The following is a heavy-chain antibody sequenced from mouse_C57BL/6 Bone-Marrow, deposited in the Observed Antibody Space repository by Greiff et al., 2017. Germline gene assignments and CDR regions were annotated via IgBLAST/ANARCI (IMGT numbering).Heavy chain of an antibody. CDR2: IRYDGSN. Sequence: DVQLQESGPGLVKPSPSLSLTCYVSGYSITSGYFWNWIRQFPGNKLEWMGYIRYDGSNNYNQSLKNRTSFTRDTSNNPLFLQLNSLTTEDTYTYYCARYRYNGPTSDMDYWGQGTSVTVSS. J-gene: IGHJ4*01. CDR3: ARYRYNGPTSDMDY. CDR1: GYSITSGYF. V-gene: IGHV3-6*01. D-gene: IGHD2-10*01.